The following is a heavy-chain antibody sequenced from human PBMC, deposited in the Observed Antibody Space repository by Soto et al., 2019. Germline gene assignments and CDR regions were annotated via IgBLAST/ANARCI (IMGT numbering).Heavy chain of an antibody. CDR3: ARREIQGPIDY. Sequence: SETLSLTCAVSGYSISSSNWWGWIRQPPGKGLEWIGYIYYSGTTYYNPSLKSRVTMSVDTSKNQFSLKLSSVTAVDTAVYYCARREIQGPIDYWGQGTLVTVSS. CDR2: IYYSGTT. V-gene: IGHV4-28*01. CDR1: GYSISSSNW. D-gene: IGHD1-26*01. J-gene: IGHJ4*02.